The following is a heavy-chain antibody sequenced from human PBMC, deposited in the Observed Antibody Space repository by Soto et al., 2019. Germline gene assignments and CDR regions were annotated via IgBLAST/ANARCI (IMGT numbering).Heavy chain of an antibody. Sequence: ASVKVSCKASGYTFTGYYMHWVRQAPGQGLEWMGWINPNSGGTNYAQKFQGRVTMTRDTSISTAYMELSRLRSDDTAVYYCARTSSGWYSHFDYWGQGTLVTVS. J-gene: IGHJ4*02. CDR3: ARTSSGWYSHFDY. D-gene: IGHD6-19*01. CDR1: GYTFTGYY. V-gene: IGHV1-2*02. CDR2: INPNSGGT.